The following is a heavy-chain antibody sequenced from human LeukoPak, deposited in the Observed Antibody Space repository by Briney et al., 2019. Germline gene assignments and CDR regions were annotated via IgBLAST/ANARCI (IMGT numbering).Heavy chain of an antibody. J-gene: IGHJ4*02. V-gene: IGHV3-48*01. CDR3: AKDGVGGWYRIFDY. CDR2: ISSSSSTI. CDR1: GFTFSSYS. D-gene: IGHD6-19*01. Sequence: GGSLRLSCAASGFTFSSYSMNWVRQAPGKGLEWVSYISSSSSTIYYADSVKGRFTISRDNSKNTLYLQMNSLRAEDTAVYYCAKDGVGGWYRIFDYWGQGTLVTVSS.